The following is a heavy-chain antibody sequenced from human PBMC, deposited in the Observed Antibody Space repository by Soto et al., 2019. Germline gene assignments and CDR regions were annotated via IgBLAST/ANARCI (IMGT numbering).Heavy chain of an antibody. Sequence: QVHLVQSGGEVKKPGASVKVSCKASGYTFNRHGITWVRQAPGQGLEWMGWISGYNGDINYEQKFQGRVTLSSDTLTSTVYLELKSVRCDDAAVYYCARVRIVGAREIDFWGQGTLVTVSS. CDR1: GYTFNRHG. D-gene: IGHD1-26*01. J-gene: IGHJ4*02. CDR2: ISGYNGDI. V-gene: IGHV1-18*04. CDR3: ARVRIVGAREIDF.